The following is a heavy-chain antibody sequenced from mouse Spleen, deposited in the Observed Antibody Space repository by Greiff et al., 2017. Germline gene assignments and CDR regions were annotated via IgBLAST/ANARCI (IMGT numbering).Heavy chain of an antibody. CDR1: GYTFTDYY. Sequence: EVQLQQSGPELVKPGASVKISCKASGYTFTDYYMNWVKQSHGKSLEWIGDINPNNGGTSYNQKFKGKATLTVDKSSSTAYMELRSLTSEDSAVYYCARRDSPRAYAMDYWGQGTSVTVSS. D-gene: IGHD2-12*01. CDR2: INPNNGGT. J-gene: IGHJ4*01. V-gene: IGHV1-26*01. CDR3: ARRDSPRAYAMDY.